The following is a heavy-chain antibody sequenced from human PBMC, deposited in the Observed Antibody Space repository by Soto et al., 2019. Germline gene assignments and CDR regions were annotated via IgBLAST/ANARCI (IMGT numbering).Heavy chain of an antibody. CDR2: ITPMFGTA. Sequence: QVQLVQSGAEVKKYGSSVKVSCKASGGTFSRYAISWVRQAPGQGLEWMGGITPMFGTANYAQKFQGRVTITAGESTSTAYMALSSLRSADTAVYYCAQTLGLAVAGPGRFDLWGRGTLVTVSS. V-gene: IGHV1-69*12. D-gene: IGHD6-19*01. CDR3: AQTLGLAVAGPGRFDL. J-gene: IGHJ2*01. CDR1: GGTFSRYA.